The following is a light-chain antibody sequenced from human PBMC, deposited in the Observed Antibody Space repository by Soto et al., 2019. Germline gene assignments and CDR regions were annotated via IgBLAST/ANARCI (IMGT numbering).Light chain of an antibody. J-gene: IGLJ2*01. V-gene: IGLV1-47*01. Sequence: QSVLTQPPSASGTPGQTVTISGSGSSSNIGSAYIYWYQHFPGTAPKLLIYRNNQRPSGVPDRFSASKSGTSASLAISGLRSEDDADYYCAAWDDSLVVFGGGTKLTVL. CDR3: AAWDDSLVV. CDR1: SSNIGSAY. CDR2: RNN.